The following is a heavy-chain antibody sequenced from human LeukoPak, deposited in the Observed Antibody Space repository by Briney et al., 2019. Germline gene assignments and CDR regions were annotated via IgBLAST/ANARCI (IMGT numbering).Heavy chain of an antibody. J-gene: IGHJ4*02. Sequence: SSETLSLTCTVSGNSISSGYYWGWIRQPPGKGLEWIGYIYYSGSTSYNPSLKSRVTISVDTSKNQFSLKLSSVTAADTAVYYCAREEALGSGSFDYWGQGTLVTVSS. CDR3: AREEALGSGSFDY. V-gene: IGHV4-61*01. CDR2: IYYSGST. D-gene: IGHD1-26*01. CDR1: GNSISSGYY.